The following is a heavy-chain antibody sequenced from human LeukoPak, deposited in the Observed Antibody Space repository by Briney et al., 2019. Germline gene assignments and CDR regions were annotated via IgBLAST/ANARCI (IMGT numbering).Heavy chain of an antibody. J-gene: IGHJ3*02. CDR2: IKQDGSEN. CDR1: GFTFSSNW. V-gene: IGHV3-7*01. D-gene: IGHD1-26*01. CDR3: ARVKGTYSRGAFDI. Sequence: PGGSLRLSCAASGFTFSSNWMSWVRQAPGKGLEWVANIKQDGSENYYVGSVKGRFTISRDNAKNSLYLQMNSLRAEDTAVYYCARVKGTYSRGAFDIWGQGTMVTVSS.